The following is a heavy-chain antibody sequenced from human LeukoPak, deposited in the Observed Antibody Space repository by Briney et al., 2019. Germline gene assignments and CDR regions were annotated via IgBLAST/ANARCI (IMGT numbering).Heavy chain of an antibody. D-gene: IGHD6-6*01. CDR1: GASISTYY. V-gene: IGHV4-59*08. CDR2: IFYSGST. CDR3: ARHSTIEPRPDY. Sequence: SETLSLTCTVSGASISTYYWGWIRQPPVKGLEWIGCIFYSGSTNSGNTNYNPSLKSRVTISVDTSKNQFSLKLSSVTAADTAVYYCARHSTIEPRPDYWGQGTLVTVSS. J-gene: IGHJ4*02.